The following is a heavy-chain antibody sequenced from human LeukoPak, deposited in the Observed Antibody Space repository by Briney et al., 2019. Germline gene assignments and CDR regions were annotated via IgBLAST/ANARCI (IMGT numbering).Heavy chain of an antibody. CDR1: GGSISSYY. Sequence: SETLSLTCTVSGGSISSYYWSWIRQPPGKGLEWIGYIYNSGSTNYNPSLESRVTISVDTSKNQVSLKLSSVTAADTAVYYCARDYSSSNYYYYYRDVWGKGTTVTVSS. D-gene: IGHD6-6*01. J-gene: IGHJ6*03. CDR3: ARDYSSSNYYYYYRDV. V-gene: IGHV4-59*01. CDR2: IYNSGST.